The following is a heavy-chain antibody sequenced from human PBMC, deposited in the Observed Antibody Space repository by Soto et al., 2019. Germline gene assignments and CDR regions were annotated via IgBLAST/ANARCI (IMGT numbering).Heavy chain of an antibody. Sequence: SQTLSLTCAISGDSVARNSAAWKWVRQSPSRGLEWLGRTYYRSKWYTDYAESVKSRITLNPDTSKNQVSLQLKSVTPEDTALHYCTTGATSRRYVNYYYGSDVGGQGTTVTVS. CDR1: GDSVARNSAA. CDR2: TYYRSKWYT. D-gene: IGHD3-9*01. V-gene: IGHV6-1*01. CDR3: TTGATSRRYVNYYYGSDV. J-gene: IGHJ6*02.